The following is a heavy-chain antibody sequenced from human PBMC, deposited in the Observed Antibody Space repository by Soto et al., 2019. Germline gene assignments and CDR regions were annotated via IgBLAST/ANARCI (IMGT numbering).Heavy chain of an antibody. D-gene: IGHD5-12*01. Sequence: EVQLVQSGAEVKKPGESLRISCKGSGYDFSSYWIAWVRQMHGKGLEWMGMIYPGDSDTKYSPSFQGRVTISADRSTSTAYLHWGSLTASDTARYFCARREKWHDFEYWGQGSLVTVSS. J-gene: IGHJ4*02. CDR3: ARREKWHDFEY. V-gene: IGHV5-51*01. CDR2: IYPGDSDT. CDR1: GYDFSSYW.